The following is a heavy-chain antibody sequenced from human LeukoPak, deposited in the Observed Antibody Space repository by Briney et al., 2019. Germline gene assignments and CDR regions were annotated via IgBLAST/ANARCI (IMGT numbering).Heavy chain of an antibody. D-gene: IGHD5-24*01. CDR1: GYTFTTYA. Sequence: GASVKVSCKASGYTFTTYAMHWVRQAPGQRLEWMGWINAGNGNTKYSQKFQGRVTITRDTSASTAYMELSSLRSEDTAVYYCARDLKQFDGWFDYWGQGTLVTVSS. V-gene: IGHV1-3*01. CDR2: INAGNGNT. CDR3: ARDLKQFDGWFDY. J-gene: IGHJ4*02.